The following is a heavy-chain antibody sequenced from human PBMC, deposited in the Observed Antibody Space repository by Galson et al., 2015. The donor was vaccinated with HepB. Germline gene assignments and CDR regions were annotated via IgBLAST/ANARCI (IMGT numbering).Heavy chain of an antibody. CDR1: GFTFSSYA. D-gene: IGHD6-19*01. CDR3: VKDFHSSVGIAVAGTSEC. Sequence: LRLSCAASGFTFSSYAMHWVRQAPGKGLEYVSAISSNGGSTYYADSVKGRFTISRDNSKNTLYLQMSSLRAEDTAVYYCVKDFHSSVGIAVAGTSECWGQGTLVTVSS. CDR2: ISSNGGST. V-gene: IGHV3-64D*06. J-gene: IGHJ4*02.